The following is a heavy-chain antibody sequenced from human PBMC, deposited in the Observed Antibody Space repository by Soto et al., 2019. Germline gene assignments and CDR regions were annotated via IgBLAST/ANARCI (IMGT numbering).Heavy chain of an antibody. CDR1: GGSISSSSYY. D-gene: IGHD3-10*01. J-gene: IGHJ4*02. Sequence: SETLSLTCTVSGGSISSSSYYWGWIRQPPGKGLEWIGSIYYSGSTYYNPSLKSRVTVSVDTSKNQFSLKLSSVTAADTAVYYCARHTGSGRYSNSFDYWGQGTLVTVSS. V-gene: IGHV4-39*01. CDR3: ARHTGSGRYSNSFDY. CDR2: IYYSGST.